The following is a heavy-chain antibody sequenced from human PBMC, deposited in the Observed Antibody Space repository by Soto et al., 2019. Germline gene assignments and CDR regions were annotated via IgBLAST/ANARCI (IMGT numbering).Heavy chain of an antibody. J-gene: IGHJ3*02. Sequence: SETLSLTCAVPGGSLSSSAYSWSWIRQPPGKGLEWIGFIYQSGSTYYNPSLKSRVTMSLDRPKNQFSLKLSSVTAADTAVYYCARELLFYDSDGFSWDDAFDIWGQGTMVTVSS. CDR3: ARELLFYDSDGFSWDDAFDI. CDR2: IYQSGST. CDR1: GGSLSSSAYS. D-gene: IGHD3-22*01. V-gene: IGHV4-30-2*01.